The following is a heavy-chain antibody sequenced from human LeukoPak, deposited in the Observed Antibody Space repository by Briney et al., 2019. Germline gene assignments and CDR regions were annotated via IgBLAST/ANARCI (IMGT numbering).Heavy chain of an antibody. CDR2: IYNSGET. V-gene: IGHV4-39*01. CDR1: GASISSRTYS. Sequence: PSETLSLTCTVSGASISSRTYSWGWIRQPPGKGLEWIGTIYNSGETYSNPSLNSRVTISADASKNQFSLTLGSVSATDTAVYYCVSPRGFSYGYFDYWGQGTLVTVSS. CDR3: VSPRGFSYGYFDY. J-gene: IGHJ4*02. D-gene: IGHD5-18*01.